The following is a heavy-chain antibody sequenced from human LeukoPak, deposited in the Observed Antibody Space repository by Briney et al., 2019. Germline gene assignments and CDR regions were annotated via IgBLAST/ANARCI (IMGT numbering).Heavy chain of an antibody. Sequence: GGSLRLSCAASGFTFSSYAMHWVRQAPGKVLEWVAVISYDGSNKYYADSVKGRFTISRDNSKNTLYLQMNSLRAEYTAVYYCARDLGYGVYLDYFDYWGQGTLGTVSS. D-gene: IGHD5/OR15-5a*01. CDR1: GFTFSSYA. CDR2: ISYDGSNK. V-gene: IGHV3-30*04. CDR3: ARDLGYGVYLDYFDY. J-gene: IGHJ4*02.